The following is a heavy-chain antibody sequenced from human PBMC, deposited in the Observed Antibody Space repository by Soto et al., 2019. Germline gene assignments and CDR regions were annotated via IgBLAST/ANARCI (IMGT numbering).Heavy chain of an antibody. J-gene: IGHJ6*02. CDR2: ISAYNGNT. D-gene: IGHD2-15*01. CDR3: ARVRVSGYCSGGSCFRASFYYYGMDV. V-gene: IGHV1-18*01. Sequence: AASVKVSCKASGYTFTSYGISWVRQAPGQGLEWMGWISAYNGNTNYAQKLQGRVTMTTDTSTSTAYMELRSLRSDDTAVYYCARVRVSGYCSGGSCFRASFYYYGMDVWGQGTTVTVS. CDR1: GYTFTSYG.